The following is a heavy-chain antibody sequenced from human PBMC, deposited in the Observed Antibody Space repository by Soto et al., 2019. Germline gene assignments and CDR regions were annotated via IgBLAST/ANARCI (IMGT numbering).Heavy chain of an antibody. V-gene: IGHV1-18*01. CDR2: ISAYNGNT. D-gene: IGHD5-18*01. CDR1: GYTFTSYG. CDR3: ARDYSLTAMGLYYYYYGMDV. Sequence: ASVKVSCKASGYTFTSYGISWVRQAPGQGLEWMGWISAYNGNTNYAQKLQGRVTMTTDTSTSTAYMELRSLRSDDTAVYYCARDYSLTAMGLYYYYYGMDVWGQGTTVTVSS. J-gene: IGHJ6*02.